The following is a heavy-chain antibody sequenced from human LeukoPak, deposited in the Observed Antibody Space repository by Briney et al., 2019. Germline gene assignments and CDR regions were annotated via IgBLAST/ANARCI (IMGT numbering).Heavy chain of an antibody. V-gene: IGHV3-33*01. Sequence: GSLRLSCAASGFTFSSYGMHWVRQAPGKGLEWVAVIWYDGSNKYYADSVKGRFTISRDNSKNTLYLQMNSLRAEDTAVYYCARALGFCSSTSCYPIDYWGQGTLVTVSS. D-gene: IGHD2-2*01. CDR3: ARALGFCSSTSCYPIDY. CDR1: GFTFSSYG. CDR2: IWYDGSNK. J-gene: IGHJ4*02.